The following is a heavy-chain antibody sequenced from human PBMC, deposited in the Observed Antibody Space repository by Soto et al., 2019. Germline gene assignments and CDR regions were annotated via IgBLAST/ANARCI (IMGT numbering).Heavy chain of an antibody. V-gene: IGHV3-21*01. CDR1: GFTFSSYS. Sequence: EVQLVESGGGLVKPGGSLRLSCAASGFTFSSYSMNWVRQSPGKGLEWVSSISSSSSYIYYADSVKGRFTISRDNAKNSLYLQMISLRAEDTAVYYCAREMSSYSGSDYYYYYYGMDVWGQGTTVTVS. CDR3: AREMSSYSGSDYYYYYYGMDV. J-gene: IGHJ6*02. D-gene: IGHD3-10*01. CDR2: ISSSSSYI.